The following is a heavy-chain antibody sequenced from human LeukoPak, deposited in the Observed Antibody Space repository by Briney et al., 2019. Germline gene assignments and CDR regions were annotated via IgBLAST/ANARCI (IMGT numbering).Heavy chain of an antibody. CDR1: GYTFTSYY. CDR2: INPSGGST. V-gene: IGHV1-46*01. Sequence: ASVKVSCKASGYTFTSYYIHWVRQAPGQGLEWMGLINPSGGSTNYAQKFQGRVTMTRDTSTSTVCMGLSSLRSEDTAVYYCARGPSITMVRGGQWYYYMDVWGKGTTVTISS. J-gene: IGHJ6*03. D-gene: IGHD3-10*01. CDR3: ARGPSITMVRGGQWYYYMDV.